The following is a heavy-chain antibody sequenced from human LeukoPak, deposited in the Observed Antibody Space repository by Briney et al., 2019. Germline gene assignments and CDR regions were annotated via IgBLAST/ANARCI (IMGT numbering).Heavy chain of an antibody. CDR3: ARKSIADF. CDR2: IKQHGSEK. D-gene: IGHD6-6*01. CDR1: GFTFSAYW. V-gene: IGHV3-7*01. Sequence: PGGSLRLSCAASGFTFSAYWMSWVRQAPGKGLEWVANIKQHGSEKYYVDSVKGRFTISSDNANNSLYLQMNSLRAEDTAVYYCARKSIADFWGQGTLVTVSS. J-gene: IGHJ4*02.